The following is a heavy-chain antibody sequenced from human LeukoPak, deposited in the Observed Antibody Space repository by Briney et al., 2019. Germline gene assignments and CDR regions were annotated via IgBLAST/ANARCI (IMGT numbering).Heavy chain of an antibody. CDR2: IIPIFGTA. CDR1: RGTFSSYA. V-gene: IGHV1-69*13. J-gene: IGHJ4*02. CDR3: ARAGQEGSYHGDFDY. D-gene: IGHD1-26*01. Sequence: SVKVSCKASRGTFSSYAISWVRQAPGQGLEWMGGIIPIFGTANYAQEFQGRVTITADESTSTAYMELSSLRSEDTAVYYCARAGQEGSYHGDFDYWGQGTLVTVSS.